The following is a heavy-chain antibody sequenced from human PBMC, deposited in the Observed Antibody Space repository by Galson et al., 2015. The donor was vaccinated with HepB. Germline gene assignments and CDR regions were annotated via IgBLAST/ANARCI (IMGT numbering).Heavy chain of an antibody. CDR1: GFSLSTSGVG. CDR2: IYWDDDK. CDR3: AHRGYDPFNDAFDI. Sequence: PALVKPTQTLTLTCTFSGFSLSTSGVGVGWIRQPPGRALEWLALIYWDDDKRYSPSLKSRLTITKDTSKNQVVLTMTNMDPVDTATYYCAHRGYDPFNDAFDIWGQGTMVTVSS. J-gene: IGHJ3*02. D-gene: IGHD2-15*01. V-gene: IGHV2-5*02.